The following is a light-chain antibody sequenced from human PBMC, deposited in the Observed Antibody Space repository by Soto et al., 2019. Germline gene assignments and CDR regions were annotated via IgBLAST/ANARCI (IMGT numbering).Light chain of an antibody. Sequence: IQMTQSPSTLSASVGDRVTITCRASQSISSWLAWYQQKPGKAPKLLIYKASSLESGVPSRFSGSGSGTEFTLTISGLQTDDFATYYCQQYSTFYTFGQGTKLEIK. CDR2: KAS. V-gene: IGKV1-5*03. CDR1: QSISSW. CDR3: QQYSTFYT. J-gene: IGKJ2*01.